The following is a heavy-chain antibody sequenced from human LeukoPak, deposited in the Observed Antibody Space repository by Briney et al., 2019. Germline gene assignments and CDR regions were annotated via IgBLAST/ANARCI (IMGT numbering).Heavy chain of an antibody. V-gene: IGHV4-34*01. CDR1: GGSFSGYY. Sequence: SETLSLTCAVYGGSFSGYYWSWIRQPPGKGLEWIGEINHSGSTNYNPSLKSRVTISVDTSKNQFSPKLSSVTAADTAVYYCARPPKDIVVVPARRNWFDPWGQGTLVTVSS. D-gene: IGHD2-2*01. CDR3: ARPPKDIVVVPARRNWFDP. J-gene: IGHJ5*02. CDR2: INHSGST.